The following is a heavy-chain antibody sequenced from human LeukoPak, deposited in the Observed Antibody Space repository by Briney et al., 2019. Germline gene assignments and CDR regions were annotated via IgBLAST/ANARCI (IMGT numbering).Heavy chain of an antibody. J-gene: IGHJ4*02. CDR1: GGSIGSYY. V-gene: IGHV4-59*03. CDR3: ARWGDGSGYGDYYFDY. Sequence: SDTLSLTCTVSGGSIGSYYWTWIRQPPGKGLEWIGYIYYSGSTNSNPSLRSRVTLSVDTSKNQFSLKLSSVTAADTAIYYCARWGDGSGYGDYYFDYWGQGTLVTVS. D-gene: IGHD3-22*01. CDR2: IYYSGST.